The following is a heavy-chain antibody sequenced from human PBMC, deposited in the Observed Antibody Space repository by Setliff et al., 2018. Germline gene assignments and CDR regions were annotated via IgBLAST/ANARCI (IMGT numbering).Heavy chain of an antibody. V-gene: IGHV4-38-2*01. CDR3: ARTRGSSGWLNWFDP. J-gene: IGHJ5*02. CDR1: GYSISSGYY. CDR2: IYTSGST. D-gene: IGHD6-19*01. Sequence: KASETLSLTCAVSGYSISSGYYWGWIRQPPGKGLEWIGIIYTSGSTNYNPSLKSRVTISVDTSKNQFSLKLSSVTAADTAVYYCARTRGSSGWLNWFDPWGQGTLVTVSS.